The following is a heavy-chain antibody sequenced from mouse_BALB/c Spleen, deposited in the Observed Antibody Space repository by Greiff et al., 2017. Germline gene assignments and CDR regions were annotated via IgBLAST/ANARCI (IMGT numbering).Heavy chain of an antibody. D-gene: IGHD1-2*01. CDR3: VRNGYDYAMDY. V-gene: IGHV10S3*01. J-gene: IGHJ4*01. Sequence: EAGGGLVQPKGSLKLSCAASGFTFNTNAMNWVRQAPGKGLEWVARIRSKSNNYATYYADSVKDRFTISRDDSQSMLYLQMNNLKTEDTAMYYCVRNGYDYAMDYWGQGTSVTVSS. CDR1: GFTFNTNA. CDR2: IRSKSNNYAT.